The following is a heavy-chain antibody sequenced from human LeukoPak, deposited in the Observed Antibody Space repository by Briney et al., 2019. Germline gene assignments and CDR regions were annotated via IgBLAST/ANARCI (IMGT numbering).Heavy chain of an antibody. J-gene: IGHJ4*02. D-gene: IGHD6-13*01. CDR2: IDSGGSGGST. Sequence: QPGGSLRLSCAASGLSVSAYYMSWVRQAPGKGLEWVSVIDSGGSGGSTYYADSVKGQFTISRDNSKNTLFLQMNSLRAEDTAVYYCASDRDSSTWSYYWGQGTLVTVSS. CDR3: ASDRDSSTWSYY. V-gene: IGHV3-53*01. CDR1: GLSVSAYY.